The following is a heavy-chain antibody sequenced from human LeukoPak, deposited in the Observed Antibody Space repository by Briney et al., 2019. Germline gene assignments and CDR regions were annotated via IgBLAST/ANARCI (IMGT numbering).Heavy chain of an antibody. CDR1: GFTATNYA. J-gene: IGHJ4*02. D-gene: IGHD5-12*01. Sequence: GGSRRLSCAASGFTATNYAMNWVRQAPGKGLEWVSVLIGSSGSTDYADSVKGRFTISRDNSKNTVFLQMNSLRAEDTAIYYCAKGAYDYIEIGYFDSWGQGTLVTVSS. CDR2: LIGSSGST. CDR3: AKGAYDYIEIGYFDS. V-gene: IGHV3-23*01.